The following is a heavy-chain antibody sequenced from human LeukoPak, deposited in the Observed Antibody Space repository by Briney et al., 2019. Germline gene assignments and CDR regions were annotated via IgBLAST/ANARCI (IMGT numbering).Heavy chain of an antibody. CDR1: GFRFNTYA. J-gene: IGHJ4*02. D-gene: IGHD3-16*01. CDR3: AKDIAAYCYASSCLGFDD. CDR2: ISGGGETT. Sequence: PGGSLRLSCAASGFRFNTYAMSWVRQAPGKGLEWVSGISGGGETTDYADSVKGRFTISRDTSKNTLYLQMTSLRAEDTAIYYCAKDIAAYCYASSCLGFDDWGPGTLVTVSS. V-gene: IGHV3-23*01.